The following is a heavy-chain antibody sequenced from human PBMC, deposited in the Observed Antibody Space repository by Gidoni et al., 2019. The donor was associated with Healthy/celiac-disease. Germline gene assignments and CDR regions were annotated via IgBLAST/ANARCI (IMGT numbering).Heavy chain of an antibody. V-gene: IGHV3-23*01. CDR2: ISGSGGST. CDR1: GFTFSRAA. Sequence: EVQLLESGGGLVQPGGSLRLSCAASGFTFSRAAMSWVRQAPGKGLEWVSAISGSGGSTYYADSVKGRFTISRDNSKNTLYLQMNSLRAEDTAVYYCAKDNIVVVFLSIFTHSAYFDYWGQGTLVTVSS. J-gene: IGHJ4*02. CDR3: AKDNIVVVFLSIFTHSAYFDY. D-gene: IGHD2-2*01.